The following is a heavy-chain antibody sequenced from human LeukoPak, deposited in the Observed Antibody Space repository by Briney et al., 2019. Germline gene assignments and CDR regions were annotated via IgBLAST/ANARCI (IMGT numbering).Heavy chain of an antibody. CDR2: INPNSGGT. Sequence: GASVKVSCKASGYTFTGYYMHWVRQAPGQGLEWMGWINPNSGGTNYAQKFQGRVTMTRDTSISTAYMELSRPRSDDTAVYYCAREARGYFYDSSSYYSDWGQGTLVTVSS. J-gene: IGHJ4*02. CDR1: GYTFTGYY. CDR3: AREARGYFYDSSSYYSD. V-gene: IGHV1-2*02. D-gene: IGHD3-22*01.